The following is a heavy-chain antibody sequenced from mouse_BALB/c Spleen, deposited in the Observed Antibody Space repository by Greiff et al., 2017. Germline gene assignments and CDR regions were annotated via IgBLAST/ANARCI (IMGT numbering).Heavy chain of an antibody. V-gene: IGHV3-8*02. CDR3: ARSRELRLLFAY. J-gene: IGHJ3*01. CDR2: ISYSGST. CDR1: GDSITSGY. D-gene: IGHD1-2*01. Sequence: EVMLVESGPSLVKPSQTLSLTCSVTGDSITSGYWNWIRKFPGNKLEYMGYISYSGSTYYNPSLKSRISITRDTSKNQYYLQLNSVTTEDTATYYCARSRELRLLFAYWGQGTLVTVSA.